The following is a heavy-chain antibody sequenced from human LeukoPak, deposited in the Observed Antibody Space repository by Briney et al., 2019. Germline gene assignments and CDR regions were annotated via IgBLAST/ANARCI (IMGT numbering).Heavy chain of an antibody. Sequence: GGSLRLSCAASGFTFSSYAMSWVRQAPGKGLEWVSAISGSGGSTYYADSVKGRFTISRDNSKNSLYLQMNSVRAEDTALYYCAKEVGDSSSGWFDYWGQGTLFNVSS. CDR1: GFTFSSYA. V-gene: IGHV3-23*01. J-gene: IGHJ4*02. CDR2: ISGSGGST. CDR3: AKEVGDSSSGWFDY. D-gene: IGHD6-19*01.